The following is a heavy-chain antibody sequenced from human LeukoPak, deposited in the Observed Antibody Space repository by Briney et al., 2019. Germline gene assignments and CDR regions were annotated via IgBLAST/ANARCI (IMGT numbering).Heavy chain of an antibody. V-gene: IGHV1-46*01. CDR1: GYTFTSYY. J-gene: IGHJ3*02. D-gene: IGHD3-10*01. Sequence: ASVKVSCKASGYTFTSYYMHWVRQAPGQGLEWMGIINPSGGSTSYAQKFQGRVTMTRNTSISTAYMELSSLRSEDTAVYYCARGGVPDAFDIWGQGTMVTVSS. CDR2: INPSGGST. CDR3: ARGGVPDAFDI.